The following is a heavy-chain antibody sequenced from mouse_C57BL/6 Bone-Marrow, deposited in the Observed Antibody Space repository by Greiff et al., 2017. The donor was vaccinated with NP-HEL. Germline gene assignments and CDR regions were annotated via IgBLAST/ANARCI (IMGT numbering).Heavy chain of an antibody. CDR2: IDPANGNT. CDR3: ARWGIYRGFAY. D-gene: IGHD2-12*01. V-gene: IGHV14-3*01. CDR1: GFNIKNHY. J-gene: IGHJ3*01. Sequence: VQLQQSVAELVRPGASVKLSCTASGFNIKNHYMHWVKQRPEQGLEWIGRIDPANGNTKYAPKFQGKATITAATSSNTAYLQLRSLTSAYTAIYYCARWGIYRGFAYWGQGTLVTVSA.